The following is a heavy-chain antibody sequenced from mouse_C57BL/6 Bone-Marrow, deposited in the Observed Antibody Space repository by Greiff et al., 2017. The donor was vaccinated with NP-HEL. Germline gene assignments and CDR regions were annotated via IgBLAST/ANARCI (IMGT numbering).Heavy chain of an antibody. CDR2: IRLKSDNYAT. D-gene: IGHD2-5*01. Sequence: DVMLVESGGGLVQPGGSMKLSCVASGFTFSNYWMNWVRQSPEKGLEWVAQIRLKSDNYATHYAESVKGRFTISRDDSKSSVYLQMNNLRAEDTGIYYCTRAYYSKYYFDYWGQGTTLTVSS. CDR3: TRAYYSKYYFDY. J-gene: IGHJ2*01. V-gene: IGHV6-3*01. CDR1: GFTFSNYW.